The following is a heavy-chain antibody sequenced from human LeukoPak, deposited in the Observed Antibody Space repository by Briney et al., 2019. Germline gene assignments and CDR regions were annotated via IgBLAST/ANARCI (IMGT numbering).Heavy chain of an antibody. J-gene: IGHJ6*02. D-gene: IGHD6-13*01. CDR3: ASQHSSSDYYYGMDV. Sequence: PSQTLSLTCTVSGGSISSGSYYWSWIRQPAGKGLEWIGRIYTSGSTNYNPSLKSRVTISIDTYKNQFSLKLSSVTAADTAVYYCASQHSSSDYYYGMDVWGQGTTVTASS. V-gene: IGHV4-61*02. CDR1: GGSISSGSYY. CDR2: IYTSGST.